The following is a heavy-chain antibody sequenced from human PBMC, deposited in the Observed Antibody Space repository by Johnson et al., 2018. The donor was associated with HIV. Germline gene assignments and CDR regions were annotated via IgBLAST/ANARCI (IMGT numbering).Heavy chain of an antibody. CDR3: ARDPERIAYHGAFDI. J-gene: IGHJ3*02. CDR2: ISSSGISI. CDR1: GLTFSDYY. D-gene: IGHD1-14*01. Sequence: QVQVVESGGGLVKPGGSLRLSCAASGLTFSDYYMSWIRQAPGKGLECLSYISSSGISIYYIDSVKGRFTISRDNSKNTLYLQMNSLRVEDTAVYYCARDPERIAYHGAFDIWGQGTMVTVSS. V-gene: IGHV3-11*04.